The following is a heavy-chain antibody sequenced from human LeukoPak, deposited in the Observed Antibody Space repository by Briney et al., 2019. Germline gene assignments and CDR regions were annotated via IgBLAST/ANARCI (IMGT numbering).Heavy chain of an antibody. CDR1: GGSISSSSYY. CDR2: IYYSGST. Sequence: SETLSLTCTVSGGSISSSSYYWGWIRQPPGKGLEWIGSIYYSGSTFYNPSLKSRVTISVDTSKNQFSLKLSSVTAADTAVYYCARETAVRDGDYFDYWGQGTLVAVSS. D-gene: IGHD5-24*01. CDR3: ARETAVRDGDYFDY. V-gene: IGHV4-39*07. J-gene: IGHJ4*02.